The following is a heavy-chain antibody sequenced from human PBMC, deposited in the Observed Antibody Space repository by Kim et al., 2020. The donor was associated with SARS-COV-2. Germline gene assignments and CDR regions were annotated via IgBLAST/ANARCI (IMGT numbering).Heavy chain of an antibody. J-gene: IGHJ4*02. V-gene: IGHV1-2*02. CDR1: GYTFTAYY. CDR2: INPNSGTT. Sequence: ASVKVSCTASGYTFTAYYLHWVRQAPGQGLEWMGWINPNSGTTKCAQKFQGRVTMTMDTSISTAYMELSSLMSDDTAVYYCSRGSAMGGVTMPIVSWSQG. CDR3: SRGSAMGGVTMPIVS. D-gene: IGHD3-16*01.